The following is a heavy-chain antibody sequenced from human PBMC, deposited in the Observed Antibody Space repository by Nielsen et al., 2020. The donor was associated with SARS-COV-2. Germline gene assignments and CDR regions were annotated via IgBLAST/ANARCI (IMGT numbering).Heavy chain of an antibody. J-gene: IGHJ6*02. V-gene: IGHV3-30*18. CDR2: ISYDGSTK. CDR3: AKDRIEGDSLTGYGTGGMDV. Sequence: GESLKISCAVSGFTFGSYGMHWVRQAPGKGLEWVAVISYDGSTKDSVKGRYTISRDNSKNTLYLQVTNLRAEDTAIYYCAKDRIEGDSLTGYGTGGMDVWGQGTTVTVSS. D-gene: IGHD3-9*01. CDR1: GFTFGSYG.